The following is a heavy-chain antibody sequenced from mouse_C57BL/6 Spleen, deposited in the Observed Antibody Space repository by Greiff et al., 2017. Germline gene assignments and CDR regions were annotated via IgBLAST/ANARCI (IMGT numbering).Heavy chain of an antibody. CDR2: IHPNSGST. J-gene: IGHJ2*01. V-gene: IGHV1-64*01. D-gene: IGHD1-1*01. Sequence: QVQLQQPGAELVKPGASVKLSCKASGYTFTSYWMHWVKQRPGQGLEWIGMIHPNSGSTNYNAKFKSKATLTVDKSSSTAYRQRSSLTSEDSAVYYCARGRVLRSYYGCWGQGATLTVS. CDR3: ARGRVLRSYYGC. CDR1: GYTFTSYW.